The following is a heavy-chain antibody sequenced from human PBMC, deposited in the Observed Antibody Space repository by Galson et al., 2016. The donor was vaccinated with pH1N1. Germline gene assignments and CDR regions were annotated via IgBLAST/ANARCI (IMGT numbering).Heavy chain of an antibody. CDR2: VSYDGKNK. J-gene: IGHJ6*02. CDR1: GFPFSSYA. Sequence: SLRLSCAASGFPFSSYAMHWVRQAPGKGLAWVAVVSYDGKNKYLADSVKGRFTISRDNSKNTVYLQMNSLGPDETAVYYCARVFEEYFLYGMDVWGQGTTVTVSS. CDR3: ARVFEEYFLYGMDV. V-gene: IGHV3-30*04. D-gene: IGHD2/OR15-2a*01.